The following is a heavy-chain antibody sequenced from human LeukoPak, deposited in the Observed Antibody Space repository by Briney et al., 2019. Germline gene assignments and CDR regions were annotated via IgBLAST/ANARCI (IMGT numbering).Heavy chain of an antibody. Sequence: SETLSLTCTVSGASISSYYWSWIRQPPGKGLEWIGYISYSGSTNYNPSLKSRVTISVDTSKNQFSLKLSSVTAADTAVYYCASGPYPTAGTDRQFDYWGQGTLVTVSS. D-gene: IGHD6-13*01. J-gene: IGHJ4*02. CDR3: ASGPYPTAGTDRQFDY. V-gene: IGHV4-59*01. CDR1: GASISSYY. CDR2: ISYSGST.